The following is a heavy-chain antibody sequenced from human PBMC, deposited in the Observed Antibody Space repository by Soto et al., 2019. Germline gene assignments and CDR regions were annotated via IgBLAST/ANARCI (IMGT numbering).Heavy chain of an antibody. V-gene: IGHV4-59*01. CDR2: IYYSGST. CDR3: ARWVAAAGTTYFDY. J-gene: IGHJ4*02. D-gene: IGHD6-13*01. Sequence: SETLSLTCTVSGGSISSYYWSWIRQPPGKGLEWIGYIYYSGSTNYNPSLKSRVTISVDTSKNQFSLKLSSVTAADTAVYYCARWVAAAGTTYFDYWGQGTLVTVSS. CDR1: GGSISSYY.